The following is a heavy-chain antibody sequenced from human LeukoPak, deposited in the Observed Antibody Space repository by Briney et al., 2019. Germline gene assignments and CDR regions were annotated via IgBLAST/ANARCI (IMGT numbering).Heavy chain of an antibody. CDR2: ISGSGGST. J-gene: IGHJ1*01. D-gene: IGHD3-22*01. CDR3: AKMSSGYYFILEYFQH. CDR1: GFTFSSYA. Sequence: QPGGSLRLSCAASGFTFSSYAMSWVRQAPGKGLEWVSAISGSGGSTYYADSVKGRFTISRDNSKNTLYLQMNSLRAEDTAVYYCAKMSSGYYFILEYFQHWGQGTLVTVSS. V-gene: IGHV3-23*01.